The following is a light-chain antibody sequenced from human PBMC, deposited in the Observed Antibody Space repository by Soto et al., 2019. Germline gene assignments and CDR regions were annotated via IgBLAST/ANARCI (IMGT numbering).Light chain of an antibody. CDR2: KAS. Sequence: DIQMTQSPSTLSGSVGDRVTITSRASQTISSWLAWYQQKPGKAPKLLIYKASTLKSGVPSRFSGSGSGTEFTLTISSLQPDDFATYYCQHYNSYSEAFGQRSNVEI. V-gene: IGKV1-5*03. CDR3: QHYNSYSEA. J-gene: IGKJ1*01. CDR1: QTISSW.